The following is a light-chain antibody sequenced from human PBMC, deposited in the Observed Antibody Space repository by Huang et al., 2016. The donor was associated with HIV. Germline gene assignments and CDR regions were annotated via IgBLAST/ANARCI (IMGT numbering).Light chain of an antibody. CDR1: QSIATN. Sequence: EIVLTQSPATLSVSPGEGATLSCRVNQSIATNLAWYHQRPGQAPRILIYDASTRASGLPGRFSGSGSGTEFTLTVSGLHSEDFAIYYCQQYHNWPYSFGQGTKLEIK. V-gene: IGKV3-15*01. J-gene: IGKJ2*03. CDR2: DAS. CDR3: QQYHNWPYS.